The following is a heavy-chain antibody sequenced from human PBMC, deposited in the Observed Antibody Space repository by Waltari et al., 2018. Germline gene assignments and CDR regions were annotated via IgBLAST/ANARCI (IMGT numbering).Heavy chain of an antibody. D-gene: IGHD1-26*01. J-gene: IGHJ6*03. Sequence: QVQLVQSGAEVKKPGSSVTVSCKASGGTFSSYAISWVRQAPRQGLEWMGGIIPIFGTANYAQKFQGRVTITADESTSTAYMELSSLRSEDTAVYYCARALWEGWDYYYYMDVWGKGTTVTISS. CDR3: ARALWEGWDYYYYMDV. V-gene: IGHV1-69*12. CDR2: IIPIFGTA. CDR1: GGTFSSYA.